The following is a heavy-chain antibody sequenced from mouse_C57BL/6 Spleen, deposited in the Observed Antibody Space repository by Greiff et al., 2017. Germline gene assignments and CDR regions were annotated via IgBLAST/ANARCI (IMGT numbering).Heavy chain of an antibody. J-gene: IGHJ3*01. Sequence: VQGVESGPGLVQPSQSLSITCTVSGFSLTSYGVHWVRQSPGKGLEWLGVIWRGGSTDYNAAFMSRLSITKDNSKSQVFFKRNSLQADDTAIYYCAKRDYDYDWFAYWGQGTLVTVSA. CDR2: IWRGGST. V-gene: IGHV2-5*01. CDR3: AKRDYDYDWFAY. CDR1: GFSLTSYG. D-gene: IGHD2-4*01.